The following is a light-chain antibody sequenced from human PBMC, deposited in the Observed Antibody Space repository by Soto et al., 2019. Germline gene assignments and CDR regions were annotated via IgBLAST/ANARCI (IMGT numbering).Light chain of an antibody. V-gene: IGKV1-6*01. J-gene: IGKJ4*01. CDR1: QGIRND. Sequence: AIQMTPSPSSLSASVADRVSITCQASQGIRNDLGWYQQKPGKAPNLLIYATSSLQGGVPSRFSGSGSGTDFTLTISSLQPEDFATYYCLQDNSYPLTFGGGTKVDIK. CDR2: ATS. CDR3: LQDNSYPLT.